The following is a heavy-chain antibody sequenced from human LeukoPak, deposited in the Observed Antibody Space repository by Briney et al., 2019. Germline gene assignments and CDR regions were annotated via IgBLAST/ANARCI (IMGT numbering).Heavy chain of an antibody. CDR2: IWYDGSDK. D-gene: IGHD6-13*01. J-gene: IGHJ4*02. Sequence: GGSLRLSCAASGFTFSSYGMHWVRQAPGKGLEWVAVIWYDGSDKYYADSVKGRFTISRDNSKNTLYLQMNSLRAEDTAVYCCARDLQQLVPGDYWGQGTLVTVSS. CDR3: ARDLQQLVPGDY. CDR1: GFTFSSYG. V-gene: IGHV3-33*01.